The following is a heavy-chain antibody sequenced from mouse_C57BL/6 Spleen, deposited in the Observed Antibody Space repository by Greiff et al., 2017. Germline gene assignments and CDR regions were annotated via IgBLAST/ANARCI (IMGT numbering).Heavy chain of an antibody. CDR1: GYTFTSYW. J-gene: IGHJ4*01. CDR2: IDPSGSYT. D-gene: IGHD1-1*01. V-gene: IGHV1-69*01. Sequence: QVQLQQPGAELVMPGASVKLSCKASGYTFTSYWMHWVKQRPGQGLEWIGEIDPSGSYTNYHQKFKGKSTLTVDKSSSTAYMQLSSLTSEDSAVYYCARGYYGSRDYAMDYWGQGTAVTVSS. CDR3: ARGYYGSRDYAMDY.